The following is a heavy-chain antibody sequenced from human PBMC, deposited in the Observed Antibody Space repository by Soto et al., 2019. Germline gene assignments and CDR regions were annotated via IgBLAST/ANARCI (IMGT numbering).Heavy chain of an antibody. V-gene: IGHV4-39*02. CDR2: IFYSGTT. Sequence: QLKLQASGPGLVKPSETPSLTCSVSGGAISYNSYYWGWIRQPPGPGQEWVGGIFYSGTTYFSPSLKDRVTTSVDTSKNSFSLMLTSVTAADTAAYFCARLVVVAPVANAWGQGTLVTVSS. CDR3: ARLVVVAPVANA. D-gene: IGHD2-2*01. CDR1: GGAISYNSYY. J-gene: IGHJ5*02.